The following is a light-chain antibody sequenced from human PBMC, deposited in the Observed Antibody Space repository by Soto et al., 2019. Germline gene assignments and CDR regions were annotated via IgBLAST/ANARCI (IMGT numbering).Light chain of an antibody. CDR2: DVS. J-gene: IGKJ5*01. CDR3: QHYNNWPFS. CDR1: QGVTTN. V-gene: IGKV3-15*01. Sequence: MTQSPSALSVSTGERATLSCRAGQGVTTNFAWYQQKSGQSPRLLIYDVSIRATGVPARFSGTGSETDFTLTISGLQSEDSAVYFCQHYNNWPFSFGQGTRLEIK.